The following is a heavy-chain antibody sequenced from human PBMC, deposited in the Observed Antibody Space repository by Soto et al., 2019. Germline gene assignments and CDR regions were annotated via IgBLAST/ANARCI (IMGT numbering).Heavy chain of an antibody. V-gene: IGHV6-1*01. Sequence: SQTLSLTCAISGDSASTNGAAWNWIRQSPSRGLEWLGRTYYRSKWYNDYAVSVKSRITINPDTSKSQFSLQLNSVTPEDTAVDYCARDKHDYFNRGIGFDTWGQGILVTVSS. CDR3: ARDKHDYFNRGIGFDT. D-gene: IGHD4-17*01. CDR1: GDSASTNGAA. J-gene: IGHJ5*02. CDR2: TYYRSKWYN.